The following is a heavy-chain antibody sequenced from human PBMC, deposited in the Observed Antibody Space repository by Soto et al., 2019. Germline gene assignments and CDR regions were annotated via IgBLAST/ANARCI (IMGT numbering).Heavy chain of an antibody. CDR3: ARDKDRQQLGGNYYYILDV. D-gene: IGHD3-3*02. J-gene: IGHJ6*02. CDR1: GGTFSTSA. Sequence: QVQLVQSGAEVKKPGSSVKVSCKASGGTFSTSAISWVRQAPGQGLEWVGGIMPVFATPDYAQKFQARVTIRAAESTTTAYLELTSLRTDDTAVYYCARDKDRQQLGGNYYYILDVWGQGTAIIVSS. CDR2: IMPVFATP. V-gene: IGHV1-69*12.